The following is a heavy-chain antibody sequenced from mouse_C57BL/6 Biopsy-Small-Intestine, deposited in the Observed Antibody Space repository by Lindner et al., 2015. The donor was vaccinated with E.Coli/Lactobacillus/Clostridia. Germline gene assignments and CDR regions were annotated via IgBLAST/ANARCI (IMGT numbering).Heavy chain of an antibody. V-gene: IGHV1-66*01. J-gene: IGHJ4*01. CDR3: VRGHCSGTSCNAPYYSDY. Sequence: SVKVSCKASGYTFTRYAMHWVRQAPDKGLSGWDGSTLSMATQYTAQKFQGRVTMTTDTSASTAYMELGSLGSGDTAVYYCVRGHCSGTSCNAPYYSDYWGQGTLVTVSS. D-gene: IGHD6-1*01. CDR1: GYTFTRYA. CDR2: STLSMAT.